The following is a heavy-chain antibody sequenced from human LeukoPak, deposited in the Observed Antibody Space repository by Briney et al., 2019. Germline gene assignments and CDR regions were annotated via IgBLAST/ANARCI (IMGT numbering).Heavy chain of an antibody. CDR2: IYHSGST. D-gene: IGHD4-23*01. Sequence: PSETLSLTCAVSGYSISSGYYWGWIRQPPGKGLEWIGSIYHSGSTYYSPSLKSRVTISVDTSKNQFSLKLSSVTAADTAVYYCARREDGNFDIWGQGTMVTVSS. CDR1: GYSISSGYY. V-gene: IGHV4-38-2*01. CDR3: ARREDGNFDI. J-gene: IGHJ3*02.